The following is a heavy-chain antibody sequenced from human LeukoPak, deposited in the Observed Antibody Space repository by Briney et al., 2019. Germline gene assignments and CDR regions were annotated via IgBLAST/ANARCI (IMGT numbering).Heavy chain of an antibody. Sequence: GGSLRLSCAASGFTFSSYDTNWVRQAPGKGLEWVSAISGSGGSTYYADSVKGRFTISRDNSKNTLYLQMNSLRAEDTAVYYCATYGGFLITFGGVIPPAFDIWGQGTMVTVSS. CDR3: ATYGGFLITFGGVIPPAFDI. CDR2: ISGSGGST. CDR1: GFTFSSYD. J-gene: IGHJ3*02. D-gene: IGHD3-16*02. V-gene: IGHV3-23*01.